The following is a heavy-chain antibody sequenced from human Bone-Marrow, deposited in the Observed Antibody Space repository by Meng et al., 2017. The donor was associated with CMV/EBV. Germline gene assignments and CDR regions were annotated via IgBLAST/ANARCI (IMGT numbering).Heavy chain of an antibody. CDR1: GGSISSYY. D-gene: IGHD5-24*01. Sequence: SETLSLTCTVSGGSISSYYWSWIRQPPGKGLEWIGYIYYSGSTNYNPSLKSRVTISVDTSKNQFSLKLSSVTAADTAVYYCARVGAGWLQFFDYWGQGTLVTVSS. V-gene: IGHV4-59*01. CDR3: ARVGAGWLQFFDY. J-gene: IGHJ4*02. CDR2: IYYSGST.